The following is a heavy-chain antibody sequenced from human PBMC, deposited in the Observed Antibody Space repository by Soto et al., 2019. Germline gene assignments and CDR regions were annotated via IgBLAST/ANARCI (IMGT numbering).Heavy chain of an antibody. Sequence: GASVKVSCKASGYTFTSYGISWVRQAPGQGLEWMGWISAYNGNTNYAQKLQGRVTMTTDTSTSTAYMELRSLRSDDTAVYYCARGSSWGSYRCTPDDYWGQGTLVTVSS. V-gene: IGHV1-18*01. CDR3: ARGSSWGSYRCTPDDY. CDR2: ISAYNGNT. D-gene: IGHD3-16*02. J-gene: IGHJ4*02. CDR1: GYTFTSYG.